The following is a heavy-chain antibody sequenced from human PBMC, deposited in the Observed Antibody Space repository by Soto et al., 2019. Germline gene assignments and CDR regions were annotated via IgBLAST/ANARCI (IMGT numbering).Heavy chain of an antibody. V-gene: IGHV3-64D*06. D-gene: IGHD6-13*01. CDR1: GFTISSYA. J-gene: IGHJ4*02. Sequence: GSLRLSSAASGFTISSYAFQWFGHAPREGLEYGSALNSNGGSTYYADSGKGRCTISRDNSKNTLYLQMSSLGAEDRAMYYCVKDSSSWYYFDSWGQGT. CDR2: LNSNGGST. CDR3: VKDSSSWYYFDS.